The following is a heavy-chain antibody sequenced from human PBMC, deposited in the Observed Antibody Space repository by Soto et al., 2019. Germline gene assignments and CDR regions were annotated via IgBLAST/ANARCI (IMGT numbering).Heavy chain of an antibody. CDR2: IYYSGST. V-gene: IGHV4-59*01. Sequence: SETLSLTCTVSGGSISSYYWSWIRQPPGKGLEWIGYIYYSGSTNYNPSLKSRVTISVDTSKNQFSLKLSSVTAADTAVYYCARGVAGPFDAFDIWGQGTMVTVSS. D-gene: IGHD6-19*01. CDR1: GGSISSYY. J-gene: IGHJ3*02. CDR3: ARGVAGPFDAFDI.